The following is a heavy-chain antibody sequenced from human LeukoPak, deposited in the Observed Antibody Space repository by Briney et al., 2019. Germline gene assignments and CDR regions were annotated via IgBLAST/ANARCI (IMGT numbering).Heavy chain of an antibody. CDR3: VGSWSPILFDY. J-gene: IGHJ4*02. CDR2: IYHTGST. Sequence: PSETLSLTCSVSGDSIRTYYYSWIRQSPGKGLEWIGNIYHTGSTNYNPSLKRRVTISIDTSRSQFSLEMSSVTAADTAVYYCVGSWSPILFDYWGQGALVTVSS. D-gene: IGHD6-19*01. CDR1: GDSIRTYY. V-gene: IGHV4-59*08.